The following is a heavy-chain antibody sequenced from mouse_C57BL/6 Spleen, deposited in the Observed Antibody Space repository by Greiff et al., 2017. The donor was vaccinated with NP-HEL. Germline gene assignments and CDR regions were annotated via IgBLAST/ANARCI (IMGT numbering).Heavy chain of an antibody. V-gene: IGHV1-15*01. CDR1: GYTFTDYE. CDR2: IDPETGGT. D-gene: IGHD2-2*01. CDR3: TRARGYDGTLCDY. J-gene: IGHJ2*01. Sequence: QVQLQQSGAELVRPGASVTLSCKASGYTFTDYEMHWVKQTPVHGLEWIGAIDPETGGTAYNQKFKGKAILTADKSSSTAYMELRSLTSEDSAVYYCTRARGYDGTLCDYWGQGTTLTVSS.